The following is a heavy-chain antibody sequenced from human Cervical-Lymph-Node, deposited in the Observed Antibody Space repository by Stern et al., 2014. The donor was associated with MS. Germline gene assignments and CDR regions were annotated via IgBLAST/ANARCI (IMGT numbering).Heavy chain of an antibody. Sequence: VQLVESGAEVKKPGASVKVSSRASGYRFTDYYIHWVRQAPGQGLEWMGWINSHIGVTNYAQRFKGRVTMTGDTSISTAYMELRGLESGGTAVYLCGRYKGDKANWPLDNWGQGTLGPGSS. V-gene: IGHV1-2*02. CDR2: INSHIGVT. CDR1: GYRFTDYY. D-gene: IGHD1-1*01. CDR3: GRYKGDKANWPLDN. J-gene: IGHJ4*02.